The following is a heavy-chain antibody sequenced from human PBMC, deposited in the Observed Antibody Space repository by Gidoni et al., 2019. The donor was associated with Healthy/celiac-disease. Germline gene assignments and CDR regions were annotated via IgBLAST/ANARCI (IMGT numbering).Heavy chain of an antibody. CDR1: GVTVSSYA. J-gene: IGHJ4*02. V-gene: IGHV3-23*01. CDR2: IRASGGST. Sequence: EGRLLESGGGWVQTGGSLRLSCDASGVTVSSYARIWVRHAPGKGLGWGSAIRASGGSTYYSDSVQCRFTIDRANSKLTLYLHMISLRAADTAVYSCAKSRWIFWSVSYYFDYWGQGTLFTVSS. CDR3: AKSRWIFWSVSYYFDY. D-gene: IGHD3-3*01.